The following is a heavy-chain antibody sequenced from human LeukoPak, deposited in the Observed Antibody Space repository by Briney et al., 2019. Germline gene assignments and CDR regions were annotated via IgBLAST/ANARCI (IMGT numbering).Heavy chain of an antibody. V-gene: IGHV1-2*02. D-gene: IGHD6-13*01. J-gene: IGHJ4*02. CDR2: INPNSGGT. CDR1: GYTFTGYY. Sequence: ASVKVSCKASGYTFTGYYMHWVREAPGQGLEWMGWINPNSGGTNYAQKFQGRVTMTRDTSISTAYMELSRLRSDDTAVYYCARGKRYSSSSYYWGQRTLVTVSS. CDR3: ARGKRYSSSSYY.